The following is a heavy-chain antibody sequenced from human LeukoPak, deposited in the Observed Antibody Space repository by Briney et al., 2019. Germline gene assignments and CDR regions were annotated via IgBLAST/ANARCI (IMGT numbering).Heavy chain of an antibody. CDR2: IYPGDSDT. V-gene: IGHV5-51*01. D-gene: IGHD3-22*01. CDR1: GYSFTSYW. Sequence: GESLKISCKGSGYSFTSYWIGWVRQMPGKGLEWMGIIYPGDSDTRYSPSFQGQVTISADKSISTAYLQWSSLKASDTAMYYCARTYYYDSGGYYYPDYWGQGTLVTVSS. CDR3: ARTYYYDSGGYYYPDY. J-gene: IGHJ4*02.